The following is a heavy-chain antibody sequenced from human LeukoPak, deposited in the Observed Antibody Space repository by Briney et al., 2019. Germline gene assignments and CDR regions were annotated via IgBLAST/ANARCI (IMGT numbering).Heavy chain of an antibody. Sequence: ASVKVSCKASGYTSTGYYIHWVRQAPGQGLEWMGWINPNSGGTNYAQKFQGRVTMTRDTSISTAYMELSRLRSDDAAVYYCARALIPYCSGGSCPNWFDPWGQGTLVTVSS. D-gene: IGHD2-15*01. J-gene: IGHJ5*02. CDR3: ARALIPYCSGGSCPNWFDP. CDR2: INPNSGGT. V-gene: IGHV1-2*02. CDR1: GYTSTGYY.